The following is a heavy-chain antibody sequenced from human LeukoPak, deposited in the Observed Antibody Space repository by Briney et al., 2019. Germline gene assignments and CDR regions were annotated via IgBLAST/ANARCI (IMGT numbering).Heavy chain of an antibody. D-gene: IGHD3-22*01. CDR3: ARDPEVIPWYYFDY. CDR2: ISYDGSNK. J-gene: IGHJ4*02. CDR1: GFTFSSYA. Sequence: GRSLRLSCAASGFTFSSYAMHWVRQAPGKGLEWVAVISYDGSNKYYADSVKGRFTISRDNSKNTLYLQMNSLRAEDTAVHYCARDPEVIPWYYFDYWGQGTLVTVSS. V-gene: IGHV3-30-3*01.